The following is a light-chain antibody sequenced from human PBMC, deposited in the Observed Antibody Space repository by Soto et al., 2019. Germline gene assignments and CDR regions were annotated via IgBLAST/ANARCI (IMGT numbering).Light chain of an antibody. Sequence: EIAMTQSPATLSVSPGERATLSCRASQSVSRSLAWYQQKPGQAPKLLIYGASTRATGVPARFSGSGSGTECTLTISSLQSEDFAVYYCQQYNNWPITFGQGTRLEIK. V-gene: IGKV3-15*01. CDR1: QSVSRS. J-gene: IGKJ5*01. CDR2: GAS. CDR3: QQYNNWPIT.